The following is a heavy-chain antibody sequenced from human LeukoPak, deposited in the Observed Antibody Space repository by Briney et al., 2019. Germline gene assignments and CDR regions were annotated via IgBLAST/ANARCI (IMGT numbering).Heavy chain of an antibody. D-gene: IGHD2-2*01. CDR3: ARGPETRNCSSTSCYPLDY. CDR2: INHSGST. J-gene: IGHJ4*02. Sequence: PSETLSLTCAVYGGSFSGYYWSWIRQPPGKGLEWIGEINHSGSTNYNPSLKSRVTISVDTFKNQFSLKLSSVTAADTAVYYCARGPETRNCSSTSCYPLDYWGQGTLVTVSS. CDR1: GGSFSGYY. V-gene: IGHV4-34*01.